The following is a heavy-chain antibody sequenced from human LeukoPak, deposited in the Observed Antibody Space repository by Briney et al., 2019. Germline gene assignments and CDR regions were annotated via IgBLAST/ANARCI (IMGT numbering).Heavy chain of an antibody. Sequence: GGSLRLSCAASGFTFSNYYMSWIRQAPGKGLEWVSHISTTGSSIYYADSVKGRFTISRDDAKNSLYLQMNSLRAEDTAVYYCAELGITMIGGVWGKGTTVTISS. CDR2: ISTTGSSI. CDR3: AELGITMIGGV. D-gene: IGHD3-10*02. J-gene: IGHJ6*04. CDR1: GFTFSNYY. V-gene: IGHV3-11*04.